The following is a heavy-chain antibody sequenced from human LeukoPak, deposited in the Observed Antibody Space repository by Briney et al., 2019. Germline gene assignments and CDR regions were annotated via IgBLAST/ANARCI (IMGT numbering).Heavy chain of an antibody. V-gene: IGHV3-43*01. CDR2: ISWDAGST. CDR1: GFSFNDHT. J-gene: IGHJ6*03. D-gene: IGHD2-2*01. Sequence: GGSLRLSCAASGFSFNDHTMHWVRQAPGKGLEWVSLISWDAGSTHYADSVKGRFTISRDNSKNSLYLQMNSLRTEDTALYYCAKDARYCGATTCYLGGYYYYMDVWGKGTTVTVSS. CDR3: AKDARYCGATTCYLGGYYYYMDV.